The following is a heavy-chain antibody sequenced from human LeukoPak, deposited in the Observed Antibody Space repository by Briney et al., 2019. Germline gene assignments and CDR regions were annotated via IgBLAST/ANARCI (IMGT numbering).Heavy chain of an antibody. D-gene: IGHD3/OR15-3a*01. J-gene: IGHJ4*02. CDR1: GYTFTSYW. CDR3: ARSPWTFYDY. Sequence: PGESLKISCKGSGYTFTSYWIGWVRQMPGKGLEWMGIIHPSDSDTRYRPSFQGQVTISVDKSISTAYLQWSSLKAPDTAMYYWARSPWTFYDYWGQGTLVTVSS. CDR2: IHPSDSDT. V-gene: IGHV5-51*01.